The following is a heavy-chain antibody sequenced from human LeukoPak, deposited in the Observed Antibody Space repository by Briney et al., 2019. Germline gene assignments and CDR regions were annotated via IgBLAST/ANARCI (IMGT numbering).Heavy chain of an antibody. CDR3: ARFVTGDGAFDI. D-gene: IGHD7-27*01. CDR2: IYYSGNT. Sequence: SETLSLTCTLSGGSISSSTYYWGWIRQPPGKGLEWIGSIYYSGNTYYNPSLRGRVTISVDTSKNQFSLRLSSVTAADTAVYFCARFVTGDGAFDIWGQGTMVTVSS. CDR1: GGSISSSTYY. J-gene: IGHJ3*02. V-gene: IGHV4-39*01.